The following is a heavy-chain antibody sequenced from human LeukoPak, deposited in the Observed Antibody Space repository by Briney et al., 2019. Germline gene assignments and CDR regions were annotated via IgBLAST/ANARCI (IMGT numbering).Heavy chain of an antibody. D-gene: IGHD3-10*01. J-gene: IGHJ6*03. V-gene: IGHV1-46*01. CDR1: GYTFTSYY. Sequence: ASVKVSCKASGYTFTSYYMHWVRQAPGQGLEWMGIINPSGGSTSYAQKFQGRVTMTRDMSTSTDYMELSSLRSEDTAVYYCARGGVTYYYGSGSYNLFYYYYMDVWGKGTTVTISS. CDR2: INPSGGST. CDR3: ARGGVTYYYGSGSYNLFYYYYMDV.